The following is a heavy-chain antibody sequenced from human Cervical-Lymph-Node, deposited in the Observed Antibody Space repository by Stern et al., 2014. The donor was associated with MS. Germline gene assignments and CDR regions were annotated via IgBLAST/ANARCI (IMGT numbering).Heavy chain of an antibody. D-gene: IGHD3-22*01. CDR3: ALRRGYYVY. CDR2: LTPFFGAT. CDR1: GDTFSNFA. Sequence: VQLVQSGSEVKKPGSSVKVSCKASGDTFSNFALSWVRQAPGQGLEWVGGLTPFFGATSYCHKLPGRVTITPAESTGTTFLELTGLRAEDTAVYVCALRRGYYVYWGQGTLVTVSS. J-gene: IGHJ4*02. V-gene: IGHV1-69*01.